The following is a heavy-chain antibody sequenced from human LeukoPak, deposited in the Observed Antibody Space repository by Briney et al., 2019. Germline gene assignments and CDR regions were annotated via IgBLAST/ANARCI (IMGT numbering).Heavy chain of an antibody. D-gene: IGHD3-10*01. V-gene: IGHV4-38-2*02. CDR2: IYHSGTT. Sequence: SETLSLTCSVSGYSISSTYYWGWIRQPPGKGLEWIGSIYHSGTTYYNPSLKSRVTISVETSKNQFSLNLSSVTAADTAVYYCARISRGSGNYYTLFDYWGQGNLVTVSS. CDR1: GYSISSTYY. CDR3: ARISRGSGNYYTLFDY. J-gene: IGHJ4*02.